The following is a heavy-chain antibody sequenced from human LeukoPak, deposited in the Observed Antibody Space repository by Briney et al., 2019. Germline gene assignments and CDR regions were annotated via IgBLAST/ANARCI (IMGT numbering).Heavy chain of an antibody. V-gene: IGHV3-21*01. D-gene: IGHD6-6*01. CDR1: GFTFSSYS. Sequence: GGSLRLSCAASGFTFSSYSMNWVRQAPGKGLGWVSSISSSSSYIYYADSVKRRFTISRDNAKNSLYLQMNSLRAEDTAVYYCAREPPSSIAAPGAFDIWGQGTMVTVSS. CDR2: ISSSSSYI. J-gene: IGHJ3*02. CDR3: AREPPSSIAAPGAFDI.